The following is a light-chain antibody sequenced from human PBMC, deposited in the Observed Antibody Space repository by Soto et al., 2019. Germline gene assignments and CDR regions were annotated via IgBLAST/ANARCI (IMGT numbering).Light chain of an antibody. Sequence: EIVLTQSPGTLSLSPGEKATLSCRASQSVSSSYLAWYQQKPGQAPRLLIYDASSRATVIPDRFSGSGSGTDFTLTISRRKPEDFAVYYCKQYGSSPLFTFGPGTKVDIK. J-gene: IGKJ3*01. CDR3: KQYGSSPLFT. CDR1: QSVSSSY. CDR2: DAS. V-gene: IGKV3-20*01.